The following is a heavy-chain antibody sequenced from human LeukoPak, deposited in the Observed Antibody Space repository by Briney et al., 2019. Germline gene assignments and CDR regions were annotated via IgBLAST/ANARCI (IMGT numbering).Heavy chain of an antibody. CDR3: ARHQGAFDI. V-gene: IGHV4-39*01. CDR2: IYYSGST. Sequence: SETLSLTCTVSGGSISSSSYYWGWIRQPPGKGLEWIGSIYYSGSTYYNPSLKSRVTISVDTSKNQFSLKLSSVTAAGTAVYYCARHQGAFDIWGQGTMVTVSS. J-gene: IGHJ3*02. CDR1: GGSISSSSYY.